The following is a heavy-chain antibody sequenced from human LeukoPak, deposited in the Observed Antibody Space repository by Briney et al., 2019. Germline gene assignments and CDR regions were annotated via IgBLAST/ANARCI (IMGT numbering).Heavy chain of an antibody. V-gene: IGHV4-30-2*03. Sequence: SQTLSLTCAVSGGSISSGGYSWGWIRQPPGKGLEWIGSIYHSGSTYYNPSLKSRVTISVDTSKNQFSLKLSSVTAAGTAVYYCASTPLSPDNWFDPWGQGTLVTVSS. CDR3: ASTPLSPDNWFDP. CDR2: IYHSGST. J-gene: IGHJ5*02. CDR1: GGSISSGGYS. D-gene: IGHD5/OR15-5a*01.